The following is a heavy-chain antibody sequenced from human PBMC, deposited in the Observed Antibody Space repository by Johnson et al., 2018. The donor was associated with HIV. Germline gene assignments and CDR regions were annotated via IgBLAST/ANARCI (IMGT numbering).Heavy chain of an antibody. CDR2: ISYDGNNK. V-gene: IGHV3-30*04. CDR3: ARDRGSSSLDAFDI. Sequence: QMQLVESGGGVVQPGRSLRLSCAASGFTFSSYAMHWVRQAPGKGLEWVAVISYDGNNKYYADSVKCRFTTSRDNSKNTLYLQMNSLRAEDTAVYYCARDRGSSSLDAFDIWGQGTMVTVSS. CDR1: GFTFSSYA. D-gene: IGHD6-6*01. J-gene: IGHJ3*02.